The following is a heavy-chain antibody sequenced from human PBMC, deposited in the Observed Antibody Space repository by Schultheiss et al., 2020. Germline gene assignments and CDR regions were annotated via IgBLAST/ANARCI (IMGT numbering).Heavy chain of an antibody. CDR2: IYYSGST. J-gene: IGHJ6*02. Sequence: SQTLSLTCTVSGGSVSSDIYYWSWIRQPPGKGLEWIGYIYYSGSTYYNPSLKSRVTISVDTSKNQFSLKLSSVTAADTAVYYCTNGFSTYYYGMDVWRQGTTVTVSS. CDR3: TNGFSTYYYGMDV. D-gene: IGHD3-3*01. V-gene: IGHV4-30-4*01. CDR1: GGSVSSDIYY.